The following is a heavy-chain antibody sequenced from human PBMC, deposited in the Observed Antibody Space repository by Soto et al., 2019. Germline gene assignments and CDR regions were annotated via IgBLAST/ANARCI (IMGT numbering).Heavy chain of an antibody. CDR3: ARDDWGYCSGGSCSSGVDYFDY. D-gene: IGHD2-15*01. CDR1: GYTFTSYG. V-gene: IGHV1-18*01. J-gene: IGHJ4*02. CDR2: FSAYNGNT. Sequence: QVQLVQSGAEVKKPGASVKVSCKASGYTFTSYGISWVRQAPGQGLEWMGWFSAYNGNTNYAQKLQGRVTMTTDTSTSTAYMELRSLRSDDTAVYYCARDDWGYCSGGSCSSGVDYFDYWGQGTLVTVSS.